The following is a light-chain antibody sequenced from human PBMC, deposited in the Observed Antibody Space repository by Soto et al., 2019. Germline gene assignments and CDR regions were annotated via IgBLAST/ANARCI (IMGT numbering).Light chain of an antibody. Sequence: ILTSQSPATLSVSPGERPALSCRASQSVSNNVAWYEQKPGQAPRLLIYGESTRASDIPVRFSGSGSGTDFTLTISRLEPEDFAVYYCQQYGSSPITFGQGARLEIK. CDR2: GES. CDR3: QQYGSSPIT. CDR1: QSVSNN. V-gene: IGKV3-20*01. J-gene: IGKJ5*01.